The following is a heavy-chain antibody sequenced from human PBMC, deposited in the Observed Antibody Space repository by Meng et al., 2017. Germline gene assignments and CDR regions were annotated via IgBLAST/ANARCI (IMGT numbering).Heavy chain of an antibody. J-gene: IGHJ5*02. D-gene: IGHD6-6*01. Sequence: VQREQWGEGLFKTSETVSPTCAVYGGSFSGYYWSWIRQPPGKGLEWIGEINHSGSTNYNPSLKSRVTISVDTSKNQFSLKLSSVTAADTAVYYCARRRGGSSDWFDPWGQGTLVTVSS. CDR3: ARRRGGSSDWFDP. V-gene: IGHV4-34*01. CDR1: GGSFSGYY. CDR2: INHSGST.